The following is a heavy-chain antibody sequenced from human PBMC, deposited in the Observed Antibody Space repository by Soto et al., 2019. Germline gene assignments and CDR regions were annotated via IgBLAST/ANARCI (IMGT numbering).Heavy chain of an antibody. CDR3: ARDHYYYDSSGYYHYWYFDL. Sequence: PGGSLRLSCAASGFTVSSNYMSWVRQAPGKGLEWVSVIYSSGSTYYADSVKGRFTISRDNSKNTLFLQMNSLRADDTAMYYCARDHYYYDSSGYYHYWYFDLWGRGTRVTVSS. V-gene: IGHV3-53*01. D-gene: IGHD3-22*01. CDR2: IYSSGST. CDR1: GFTVSSNY. J-gene: IGHJ2*01.